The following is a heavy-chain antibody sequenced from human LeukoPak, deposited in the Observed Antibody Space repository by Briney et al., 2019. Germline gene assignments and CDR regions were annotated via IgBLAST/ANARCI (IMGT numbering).Heavy chain of an antibody. J-gene: IGHJ4*02. Sequence: PGGSLRLSCAASGFTFSSYSMNWVRQAPGKGLEWVSSISSSSSYIYYADSVKGRFTISRDNAKNSLYLQMNSLRAEDTAVYYCARDQSAVMGYDPLWTRSGGGIDYWGQGTLVTVSS. CDR2: ISSSSSYI. V-gene: IGHV3-21*01. D-gene: IGHD3-3*01. CDR1: GFTFSSYS. CDR3: ARDQSAVMGYDPLWTRSGGGIDY.